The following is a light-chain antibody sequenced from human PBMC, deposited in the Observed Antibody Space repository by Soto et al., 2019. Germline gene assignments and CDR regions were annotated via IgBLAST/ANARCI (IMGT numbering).Light chain of an antibody. V-gene: IGKV1-6*01. Sequence: IQMTQSPSSLSASVGDSVTITFRASLPISNYLAWYQQKPGKIQYLLIYAASNLHSGVPSRFTGIGSGTDFTLTINNLQAEDFATYYCLQEYNYPRPFGQGTKVDIK. CDR3: LQEYNYPRP. CDR1: LPISNY. CDR2: AAS. J-gene: IGKJ1*01.